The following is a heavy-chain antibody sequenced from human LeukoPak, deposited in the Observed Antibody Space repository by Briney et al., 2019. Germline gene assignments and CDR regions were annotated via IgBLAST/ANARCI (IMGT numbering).Heavy chain of an antibody. CDR1: GYTFTNYG. CDR2: ISAYNGNT. D-gene: IGHD6-19*01. J-gene: IGHJ4*02. CDR3: ARGGSGYYCDY. Sequence: GASVKVSCKASGYTFTNYGISWVRQAPGQGLGWMGWISAYNGNTNYAQKLQDRVTMTTDTSTSTAYMELRSLRSDDTAVYSCARGGSGYYCDYWGQGTLVTVSS. V-gene: IGHV1-18*01.